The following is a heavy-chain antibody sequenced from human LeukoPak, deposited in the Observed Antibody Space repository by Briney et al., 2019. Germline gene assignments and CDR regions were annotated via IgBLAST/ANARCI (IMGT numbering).Heavy chain of an antibody. Sequence: PGGSLRLSCAASGFTFSKNGMHWVRQAPGKGLEWVAVIFYDGSNKYYADSVKGRFTISRDNSKNTLYLQMNSLRTEDTAVYYCAKGRTSSGYDLDYWGQGTLVTVSS. CDR3: AKGRTSSGYDLDY. D-gene: IGHD5-12*01. J-gene: IGHJ4*02. CDR1: GFTFSKNG. V-gene: IGHV3-30*18. CDR2: IFYDGSNK.